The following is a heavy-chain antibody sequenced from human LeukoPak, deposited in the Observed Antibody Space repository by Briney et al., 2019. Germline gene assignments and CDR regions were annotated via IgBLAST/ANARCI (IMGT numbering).Heavy chain of an antibody. CDR2: INPNSGGT. CDR1: GYTFTGYY. V-gene: IGHV1-2*02. Sequence: GASVKVSCKASGYTFTGYYMHWVRQAPGQGLEWMGWINPNSGGTNYAQKFQGRVTMTRDTSISTAYMELSRLRSDDTAVYYCARTRGYCSGGSCLRGSNDAFDIWGQGTMVTVSS. J-gene: IGHJ3*02. D-gene: IGHD2-15*01. CDR3: ARTRGYCSGGSCLRGSNDAFDI.